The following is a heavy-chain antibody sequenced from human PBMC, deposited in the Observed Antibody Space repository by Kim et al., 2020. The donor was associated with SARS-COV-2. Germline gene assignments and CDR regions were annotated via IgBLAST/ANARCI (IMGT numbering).Heavy chain of an antibody. CDR1: GFTFTSRA. D-gene: IGHD6-19*01. CDR3: AMDRPSSGGPAFDS. CDR2: INNGGNL. J-gene: IGHJ4*02. Sequence: GGSLRLSCVASGFTFTSRAMSWVRQIPGKGLEWVAPINNGGNLYYADSVKGRFTDSRDITKATLYLQKNSLRAEDAALYYCAMDRPSSGGPAFDSWGQGTLVTVSS. V-gene: IGHV3-23*01.